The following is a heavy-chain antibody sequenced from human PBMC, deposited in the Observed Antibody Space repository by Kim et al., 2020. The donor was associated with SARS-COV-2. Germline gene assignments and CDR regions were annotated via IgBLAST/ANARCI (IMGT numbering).Heavy chain of an antibody. D-gene: IGHD6-19*01. CDR1: GFTLSGST. Sequence: GGSLRLSCAASGFTLSGSTVHWVRQASGKGLEWVGRIRSKANSYATAYAASVKNRFTISRDDSKNTAYLQMNSLKSEDTAVDYCTRVNPIAGGWYDAFDIWGQATMVTV. J-gene: IGHJ3*02. CDR3: TRVNPIAGGWYDAFDI. V-gene: IGHV3-73*01. CDR2: IRSKANSYAT.